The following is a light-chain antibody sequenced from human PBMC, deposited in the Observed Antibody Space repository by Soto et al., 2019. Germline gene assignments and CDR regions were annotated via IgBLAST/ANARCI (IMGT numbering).Light chain of an antibody. CDR1: QTISTY. CDR3: QQSYSTPWT. CDR2: AAS. Sequence: DIQMTQSPSSLSASVGDRVTTTCRASQTISTYLNWYQQKPGKAPKLLIHAASSLQTGVPSRFSGSGSGTDFTLTIGSLQPEDSATYFCQQSYSTPWTFGQGTKVEIK. J-gene: IGKJ1*01. V-gene: IGKV1-39*01.